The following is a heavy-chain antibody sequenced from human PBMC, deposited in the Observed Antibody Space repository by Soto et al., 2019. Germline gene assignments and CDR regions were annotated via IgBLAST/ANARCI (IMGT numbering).Heavy chain of an antibody. V-gene: IGHV4-39*01. CDR2: IYYSGST. D-gene: IGHD2-15*01. CDR3: ARQVVAYCSSGSCYSPNRHWFDP. J-gene: IGHJ5*02. Sequence: SETLSLTCTVSGGSISSSSYYWGWIRQPPGKGLEWIGSIYYSGSTYYNPSLKSRVTISVDTSKNQFSLKLSSVTAADTAVYYCARQVVAYCSSGSCYSPNRHWFDPWGQGTLVTVSS. CDR1: GGSISSSSYY.